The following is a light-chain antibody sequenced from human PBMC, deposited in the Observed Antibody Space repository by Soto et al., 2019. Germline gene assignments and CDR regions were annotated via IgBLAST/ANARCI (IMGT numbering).Light chain of an antibody. Sequence: AIRMTQSPSSFSASTGDRVTITCRASQGISSYLAWYQQKPGKAPKLLIYAASTLQSGVPSRFSGSGSGTDFTLTISCLQSEEFATYYCLQYYSYPRTLGQGTKVEIK. CDR3: LQYYSYPRT. CDR2: AAS. J-gene: IGKJ1*01. CDR1: QGISSY. V-gene: IGKV1-8*01.